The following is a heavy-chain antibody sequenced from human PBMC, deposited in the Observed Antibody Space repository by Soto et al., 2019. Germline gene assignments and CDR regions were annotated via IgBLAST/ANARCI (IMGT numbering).Heavy chain of an antibody. CDR1: GYTFTSYA. J-gene: IGHJ4*02. CDR3: ARGSCSGGSCY. V-gene: IGHV1-3*01. D-gene: IGHD2-15*01. CDR2: INAGNGNT. Sequence: GASVKVSGKASGYTFTSYAMHWVRQAPGQRLEWMGWINAGNGNTKYSQKFQGRVTITRDTSASTAYMELSSLRSEDTAVYYCARGSCSGGSCYWGQGTLVTVSS.